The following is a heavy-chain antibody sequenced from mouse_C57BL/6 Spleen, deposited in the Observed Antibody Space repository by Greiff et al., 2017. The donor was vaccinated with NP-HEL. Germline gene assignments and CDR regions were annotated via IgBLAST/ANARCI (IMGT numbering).Heavy chain of an antibody. CDR1: GYTFTDYH. CDR2: INPNNGGT. CDR3: ASALITTVEVWFAY. V-gene: IGHV1-18*01. D-gene: IGHD1-1*01. J-gene: IGHJ3*01. Sequence: EVQLQQSGPELVKPGASVKIPCKASGYTFTDYHMDWVKQSHGKSLEWIGDINPNNGGTIYNQKFKGKATLTVDKSSSTAYMELRSLTSEDTAVYYCASALITTVEVWFAYWGQGTLVTVSA.